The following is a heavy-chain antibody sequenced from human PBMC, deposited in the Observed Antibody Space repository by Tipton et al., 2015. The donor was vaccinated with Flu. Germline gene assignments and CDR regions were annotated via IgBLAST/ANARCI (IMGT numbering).Heavy chain of an antibody. CDR2: IYYSGST. Sequence: GLVKPSETLSLTCTVSGGSISPYYWSWIRQPPGRGPEWIGYIYYSGSTNYNPSLRSRVTISVDTSKNQFSLRLTSVSAADTAVYYCARDTMVRGTIGPWGQGTLVTVSS. CDR1: GGSISPYY. V-gene: IGHV4-59*01. J-gene: IGHJ5*02. D-gene: IGHD3-10*01. CDR3: ARDTMVRGTIGP.